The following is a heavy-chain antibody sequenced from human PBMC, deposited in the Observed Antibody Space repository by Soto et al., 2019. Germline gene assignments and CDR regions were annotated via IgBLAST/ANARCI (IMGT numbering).Heavy chain of an antibody. CDR1: GFTLSSYA. CDR3: ARDNYVSGSGWFDP. Sequence: GGSLRLSCAAAGFTLSSYAMHWVRQAPGKGLEWVSYISRSGSNIYYADSVKGRFTISRDNAKNSLCLQMNSLRAEDTAVYYCARDNYVSGSGWFDPWGQGTLVTVSS. D-gene: IGHD3-10*01. J-gene: IGHJ5*02. V-gene: IGHV3-48*01. CDR2: ISRSGSNI.